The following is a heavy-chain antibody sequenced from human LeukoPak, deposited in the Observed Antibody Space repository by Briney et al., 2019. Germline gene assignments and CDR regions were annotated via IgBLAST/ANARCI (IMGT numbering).Heavy chain of an antibody. D-gene: IGHD4-17*01. V-gene: IGHV3-48*04. J-gene: IGHJ4*02. CDR3: ARDLTTGDDY. CDR1: GFTFNIYW. CDR2: ISSSSSTI. Sequence: GGSLRLSCTASGFTFNIYWMSWVRQAPGKGLEWVSYISSSSSTIYYADSVKGRFTISRDNAKNSLYLQMNSLRAEDTAVYYCARDLTTGDDYWGQGTLVTVSS.